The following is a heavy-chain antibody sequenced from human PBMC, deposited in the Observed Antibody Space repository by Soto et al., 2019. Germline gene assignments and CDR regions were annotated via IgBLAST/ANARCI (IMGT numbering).Heavy chain of an antibody. CDR2: IFSNGRT. CDR1: GGSIYNNY. D-gene: IGHD3-10*01. CDR3: ARGGDNSPWYYSL. Sequence: SETLSLTCTVSGGSIYNNYWGWIRQPPGRGLEWIGYIFSNGRTNYNPSLESRVTISVDTSKNQLSLKLRSVTAADTAVYYCARGGDNSPWYYSLWGQGTLVTVSS. J-gene: IGHJ4*02. V-gene: IGHV4-59*01.